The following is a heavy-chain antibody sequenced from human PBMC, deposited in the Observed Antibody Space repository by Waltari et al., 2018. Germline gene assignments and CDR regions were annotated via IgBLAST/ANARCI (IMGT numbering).Heavy chain of an antibody. CDR1: GGSISSYY. Sequence: QVQLQESGPGLVKPSEPLSLTCTVSGGSISSYYWRWIRQPPGKGMEWIGYIYYSGSTNYNPSLKSRVTISVDTSKNQFSLKLSSVTAADTAVYYCASVTTYYDFWSGYYEVDYFDYWGQGTLVTVSS. J-gene: IGHJ4*02. CDR2: IYYSGST. CDR3: ASVTTYYDFWSGYYEVDYFDY. D-gene: IGHD3-3*01. V-gene: IGHV4-59*01.